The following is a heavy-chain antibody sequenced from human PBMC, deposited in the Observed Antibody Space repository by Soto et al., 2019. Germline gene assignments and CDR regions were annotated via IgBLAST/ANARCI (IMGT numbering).Heavy chain of an antibody. CDR3: ARQLTAAADIDY. CDR1: GYSFNSYW. CDR2: VDPGDSET. D-gene: IGHD6-13*01. Sequence: GESLKISCKGSGYSFNSYWIAWVRQMPGKGPEWMGIVDPGDSETRYSPSFQGQVTISVDKSITTAYLQWTRLKASDTAMYYCARQLTAAADIDYWGQGTMVTVYS. J-gene: IGHJ4*02. V-gene: IGHV5-51*01.